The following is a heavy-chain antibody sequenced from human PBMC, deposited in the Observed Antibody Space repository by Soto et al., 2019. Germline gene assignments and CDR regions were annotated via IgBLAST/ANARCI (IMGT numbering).Heavy chain of an antibody. CDR3: VGGFPWVGFDY. Sequence: SQTLSLTCAISGDSVSSSSVTWNWIRQSPSRGLEWLGRTYYRSKWYNDYAESVKSRITINPDTSKNQFSLHLNSVTPEDTAVYICVGGFPWVGFDYWGQGTLVTVSS. D-gene: IGHD2-15*01. V-gene: IGHV6-1*01. J-gene: IGHJ4*02. CDR1: GDSVSSSSVT. CDR2: TYYRSKWYN.